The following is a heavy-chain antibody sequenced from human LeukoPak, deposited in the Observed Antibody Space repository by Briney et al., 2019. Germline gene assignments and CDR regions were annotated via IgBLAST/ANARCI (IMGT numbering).Heavy chain of an antibody. D-gene: IGHD3-9*01. CDR3: ARDLHDILTGYPYYFDY. CDR1: GYTFTSYG. CDR2: ISAYNGNT. V-gene: IGHV1-18*01. J-gene: IGHJ4*02. Sequence: ASVKVSCKASGYTFTSYGISWVRQAPGQGLEWTGWISAYNGNTNYAQKLQGRVTMTTDTSTSTAYMELRSLRSDDTAVYYCARDLHDILTGYPYYFDYWGQGTLVTVSS.